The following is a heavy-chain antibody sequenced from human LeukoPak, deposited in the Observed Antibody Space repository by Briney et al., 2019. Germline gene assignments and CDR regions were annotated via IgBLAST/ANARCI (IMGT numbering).Heavy chain of an antibody. V-gene: IGHV3-7*01. Sequence: GGSLRLSCAASGFTFSSYWMSWVRQAPGKGLEWVANIKQDGSEKYFVDSVKGRFTISRDNAKNSLYLQMNSLRAEDTAVYYCARDGEYGDYGGFFDYWGQGTLVTVSS. CDR1: GFTFSSYW. D-gene: IGHD4-17*01. CDR3: ARDGEYGDYGGFFDY. CDR2: IKQDGSEK. J-gene: IGHJ4*02.